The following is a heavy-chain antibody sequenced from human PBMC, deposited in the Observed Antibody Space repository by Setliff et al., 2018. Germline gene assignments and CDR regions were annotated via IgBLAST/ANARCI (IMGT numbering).Heavy chain of an antibody. CDR3: AGRDYSGGDS. CDR2: VDHSGTT. V-gene: IGHV4-39*02. CDR1: GDSISRSTYY. Sequence: SETLSLTCTVSGDSISRSTYYWGWIRQSPGKGLDWIGTVDHSGTTNYNPSLKSRVTISADTSNNSFSLNLFSVTAADTAVYYCAGRDYSGGDSWGHGTLVTVSS. D-gene: IGHD4-4*01. J-gene: IGHJ5*01.